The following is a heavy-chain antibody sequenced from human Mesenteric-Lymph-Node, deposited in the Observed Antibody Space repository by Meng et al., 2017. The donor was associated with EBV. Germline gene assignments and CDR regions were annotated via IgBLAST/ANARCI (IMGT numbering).Heavy chain of an antibody. CDR3: AAGGVRGEFDY. V-gene: IGHV4-4*02. CDR1: GGAISSTNW. J-gene: IGHJ4*02. D-gene: IGHD3-10*01. Sequence: QVQLQESGPGLEQPSGTLYLTCTVSGGAISSTNWWSWVRQAPGKGLEWIAEISESGNINYNPSLKSRVTTSVDTPKNQFFLKLNSVTAADTAVYYCAAGGVRGEFDYWGQGTLVTVAS. CDR2: ISESGNI.